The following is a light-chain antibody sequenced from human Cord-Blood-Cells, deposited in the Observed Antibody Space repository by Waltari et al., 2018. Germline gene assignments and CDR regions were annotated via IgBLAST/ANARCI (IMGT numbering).Light chain of an antibody. J-gene: IGKJ1*01. CDR2: AAS. CDR1: QSISSY. V-gene: IGKV1-39*01. CDR3: QQSYSTPWT. Sequence: DIQMTQSPSSLSASVGDRVTITCRASQSISSYLNWYQQKPGKAPKLLIYAASSLQSGVPSRCSGSGSGTDFTLTISSLQPEDFVTYYCQQSYSTPWTFGQGTKVEIK.